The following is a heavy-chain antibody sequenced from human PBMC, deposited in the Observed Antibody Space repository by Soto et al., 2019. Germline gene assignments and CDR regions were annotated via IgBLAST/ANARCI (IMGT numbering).Heavy chain of an antibody. J-gene: IGHJ3*02. D-gene: IGHD4-17*01. Sequence: EVQLVESGGGLVKPGGSLRLSCAASGFTFSSYSMNWVRQAPGKGLEWVSSISSSSSYIYYADSVKGRFTISRDNAKNSLYLQMNSLRAEDTAVYYCARDLAGKTTVPTAVAFDIWGQGTMVTVSS. CDR3: ARDLAGKTTVPTAVAFDI. CDR2: ISSSSSYI. V-gene: IGHV3-21*01. CDR1: GFTFSSYS.